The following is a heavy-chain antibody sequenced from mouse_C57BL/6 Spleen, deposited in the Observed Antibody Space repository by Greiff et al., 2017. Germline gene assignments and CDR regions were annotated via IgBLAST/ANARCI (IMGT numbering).Heavy chain of an antibody. Sequence: VQLQPSVPALVQPGASVKLSCKASGYTFTDYNMHWVKQSHGKSLEWIGYINPNTGGTSYNQKFKGKATLTVNKSSSTAYMELRSLTSEDSAVYYCAREGRDYRCADGGQGTLVTVAA. V-gene: IGHV1-22*01. CDR2: INPNTGGT. CDR3: AREGRDYRCAD. J-gene: IGHJ3*01. D-gene: IGHD2-13*01. CDR1: GYTFTDYN.